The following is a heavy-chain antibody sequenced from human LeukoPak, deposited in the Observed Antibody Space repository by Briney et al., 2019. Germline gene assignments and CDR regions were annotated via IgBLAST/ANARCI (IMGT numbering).Heavy chain of an antibody. J-gene: IGHJ6*03. Sequence: SETLSLTCAVYGGSFSGYYRSWIRQPPGKGLEWIGEINHSGSTNYNPSLKSRVTISVDTSKNQFSLKLSSVTAADTAVYYCARGGGAAAGSEGAPYMDVWGKGTTVTVSS. CDR1: GGSFSGYY. CDR2: INHSGST. D-gene: IGHD6-13*01. CDR3: ARGGGAAAGSEGAPYMDV. V-gene: IGHV4-34*01.